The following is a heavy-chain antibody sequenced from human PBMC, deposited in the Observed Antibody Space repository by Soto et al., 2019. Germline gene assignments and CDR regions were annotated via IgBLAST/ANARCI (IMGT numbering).Heavy chain of an antibody. J-gene: IGHJ4*02. D-gene: IGHD1-26*01. V-gene: IGHV3-33*01. CDR3: ARDSLGELAPPDY. CDR2: IWYDGSNK. Sequence: QVQLVESGGGVVQPGRSLRLSCAASGFTFSSHGMHWVRQAPGKGLEWVALIWYDGSNKYYADSVKGRFTIARDNSKNTLYLQMNSLRAEDTAVYYCARDSLGELAPPDYWGQGTLVTVSS. CDR1: GFTFSSHG.